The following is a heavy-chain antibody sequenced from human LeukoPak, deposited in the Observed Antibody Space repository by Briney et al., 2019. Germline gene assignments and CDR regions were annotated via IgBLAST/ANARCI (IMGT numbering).Heavy chain of an antibody. J-gene: IGHJ4*02. CDR1: GFTFGKYW. CDR2: IKQDGSKK. Sequence: GGSLRLSCVASGFTFGKYWMTWVRQAPGKGLEWVANIKQDGSKKSYVDSVKGRFTISRDNAKNSLYLQMNSLRAEDTAIYYCTRVGYIDEGIDYWGQGTLVTVSS. V-gene: IGHV3-7*04. D-gene: IGHD5-24*01. CDR3: TRVGYIDEGIDY.